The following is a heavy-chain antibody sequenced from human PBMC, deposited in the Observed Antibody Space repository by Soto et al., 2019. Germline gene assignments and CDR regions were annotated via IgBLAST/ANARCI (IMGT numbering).Heavy chain of an antibody. D-gene: IGHD3-9*01. V-gene: IGHV1-46*03. J-gene: IGHJ4*02. Sequence: GASVKVSCKASGYTFTSYYMHWVRQAPGQGFVWMEIFTPSVGSTSYAQKFKGRFTLTRDSSTSTFYMDLSSLRFEDTAVYYCARDLIFISGPIFYNGAQGTLVTVPS. CDR1: GYTFTSYY. CDR3: ARDLIFISGPIFYN. CDR2: FTPSVGST.